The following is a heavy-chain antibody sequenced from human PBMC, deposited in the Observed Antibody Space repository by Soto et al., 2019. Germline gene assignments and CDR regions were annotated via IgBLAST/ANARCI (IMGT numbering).Heavy chain of an antibody. V-gene: IGHV3-74*01. CDR3: ARNPFWSGYHIRDY. D-gene: IGHD3-3*01. CDR2: INSDGSST. CDR1: GFTFSSYW. Sequence: PGGSLRLSCAASGFTFSSYWMHWVRQAPGKGLVWVSRINSDGSSTSYADSVKGRFTISRDNAKNTLYLQMNSLRAEDTAVYYCARNPFWSGYHIRDYWGQGTLVTVSS. J-gene: IGHJ4*02.